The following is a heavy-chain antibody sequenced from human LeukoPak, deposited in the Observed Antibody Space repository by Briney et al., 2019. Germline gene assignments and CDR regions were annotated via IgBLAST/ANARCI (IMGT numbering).Heavy chain of an antibody. CDR2: INPSGGST. CDR3: VREASSIAALNPFWYFDL. CDR1: GYTFTSYY. V-gene: IGHV1-46*01. Sequence: AAVKVSCKASGYTFTSYYIHWVRQGPGQGLEWMGIINPSGGSTSYEQKFQGRVTMTRDTSTNTVYMELSSLRSEDTAVFYCVREASSIAALNPFWYFDLWGRGTLVTVSS. D-gene: IGHD6-6*01. J-gene: IGHJ2*01.